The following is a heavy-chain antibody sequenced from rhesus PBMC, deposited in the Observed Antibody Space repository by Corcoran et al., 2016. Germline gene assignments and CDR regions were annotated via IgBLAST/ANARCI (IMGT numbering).Heavy chain of an antibody. CDR3: ARDFYWYFDL. Sequence: QVQLQESGPGLVQPSETLSLTCAVSGGSISSGYYYWSWIRQPPGKGLEWIWYITYSGSTSYNPSLKSRVTISRDTSKNQFSLKLSSLTAADTAVYSCARDFYWYFDLWGPGTPITISS. CDR1: GGSISSGYYY. J-gene: IGHJ2*01. V-gene: IGHV4-122*02. CDR2: ITYSGST.